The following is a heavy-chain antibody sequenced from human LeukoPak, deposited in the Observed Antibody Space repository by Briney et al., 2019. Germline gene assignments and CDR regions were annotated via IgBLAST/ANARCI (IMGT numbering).Heavy chain of an antibody. CDR1: GFTFSSYA. CDR3: TKGIAGRMDDY. V-gene: IGHV3-30-3*01. Sequence: PGGSLRLSCAASGFTFSSYAMHWVRQAPGKGLEWVAVISYDGSNKYYADSVKGRFTISRDNSKNTLYLQMNSLRAEDTAVYYCTKGIAGRMDDYWGQGTLVTVSS. CDR2: ISYDGSNK. J-gene: IGHJ4*02. D-gene: IGHD1-20*01.